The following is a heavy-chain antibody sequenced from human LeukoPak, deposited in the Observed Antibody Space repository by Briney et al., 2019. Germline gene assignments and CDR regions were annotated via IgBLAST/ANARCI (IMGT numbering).Heavy chain of an antibody. J-gene: IGHJ6*03. V-gene: IGHV1-46*01. Sequence: PWASVKVSCKASGYTFTSYAMNWVRQAPGQGLEWMGIINPSGGSTSYAQKFQGRVTMTRDMSTSTVYMELSSLRSEDTAVYYCARAGRFLEWLSRPYYYYYYMDVWGKGTTVTVSS. D-gene: IGHD3-3*01. CDR3: ARAGRFLEWLSRPYYYYYYMDV. CDR1: GYTFTSYA. CDR2: INPSGGST.